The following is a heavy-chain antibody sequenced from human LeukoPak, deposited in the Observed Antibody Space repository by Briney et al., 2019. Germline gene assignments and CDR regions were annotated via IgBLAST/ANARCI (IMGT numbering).Heavy chain of an antibody. CDR2: ISSSSSYI. V-gene: IGHV3-21*01. D-gene: IGHD3-10*01. J-gene: IGHJ4*02. Sequence: GGSLRLSCAASGFTFSSYSMNWVRQAPGKGLELVSSISSSSSYIYYADSVKGRFTISRDNAKNSLYLQMNSLRAEDTAVYYCARDSVGSYFDYWGQGTLVTVSS. CDR3: ARDSVGSYFDY. CDR1: GFTFSSYS.